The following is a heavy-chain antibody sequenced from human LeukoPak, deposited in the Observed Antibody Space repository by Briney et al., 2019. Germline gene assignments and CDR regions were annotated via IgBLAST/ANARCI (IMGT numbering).Heavy chain of an antibody. CDR3: VRDRSGSSEGQFDY. CDR1: GFSVSSTS. V-gene: IGHV3-53*01. CDR2: IYSGGNT. J-gene: IGHJ4*02. D-gene: IGHD6-19*01. Sequence: GGSLRLSCAASGFSVSSTSMNWVRQAPGKGLEWVSIIYSGGNTYYGESVKGRFTISRDSSKNTLYLQMNSLRAEDTAVYYCVRDRSGSSEGQFDYWGQGTLVTVSS.